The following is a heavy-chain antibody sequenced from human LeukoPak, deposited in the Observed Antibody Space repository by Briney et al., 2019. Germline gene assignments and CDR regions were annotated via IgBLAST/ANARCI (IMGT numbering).Heavy chain of an antibody. CDR3: ARVGDGYNALDY. V-gene: IGHV3-21*01. Sequence: GGSLRLSCAASGFTFSNVWMSWVRQAPGKGLEWVSSISSSSSYIYYADSVKGRFTISRDNAKNSLYLQMNSLRAEDTAVYYCARVGDGYNALDYWGQGTLVTVSS. CDR2: ISSSSSYI. J-gene: IGHJ4*02. D-gene: IGHD5-24*01. CDR1: GFTFSNVW.